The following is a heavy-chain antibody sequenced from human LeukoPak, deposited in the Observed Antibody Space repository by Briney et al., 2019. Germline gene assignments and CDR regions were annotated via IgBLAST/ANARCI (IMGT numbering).Heavy chain of an antibody. Sequence: SETLSLTCAVSGGSISSRNWWSWVRQPPGKGLEWIGEIYHSGSTNYNPSLKTRVTISVDKSKNQFSLKLSSVTAADTAVYYCARGLGIVGATTCAFDIWGQGTMVTVSS. D-gene: IGHD1-26*01. CDR2: IYHSGST. V-gene: IGHV4-4*02. CDR3: ARGLGIVGATTCAFDI. CDR1: GGSISSRNW. J-gene: IGHJ3*02.